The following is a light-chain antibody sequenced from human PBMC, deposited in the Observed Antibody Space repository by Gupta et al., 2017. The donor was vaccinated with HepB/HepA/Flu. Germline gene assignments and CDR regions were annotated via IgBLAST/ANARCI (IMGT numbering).Light chain of an antibody. V-gene: IGLV1-47*01. Sequence: QSVLTQPPSVSGTPGQRVIISCSGRSSNIGTNFVYWYQQLPGAAPRPLMYRSNQRPSGVPERFPGSKSGTPASLAIGGLPAEDEADYYCVAWDDSPAGWSLGGGTRLTVL. CDR3: VAWDDSPAGWS. CDR2: RSN. CDR1: SSNIGTNF. J-gene: IGLJ2*01.